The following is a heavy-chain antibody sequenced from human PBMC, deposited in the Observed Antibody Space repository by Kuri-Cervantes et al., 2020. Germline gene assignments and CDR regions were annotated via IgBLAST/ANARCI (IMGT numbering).Heavy chain of an antibody. Sequence: GESLKISCAASGFTFSSYGMHWVRQAPGKGLEWVAVISYDGSNKYYADSVRGRFTISRDNSKNTRYLQMNSLRDEDTAVYYCARDGGWLQSQYYFDYWGQGTLVTVSS. CDR1: GFTFSSYG. CDR2: ISYDGSNK. J-gene: IGHJ4*02. V-gene: IGHV3-30*03. CDR3: ARDGGWLQSQYYFDY. D-gene: IGHD5-24*01.